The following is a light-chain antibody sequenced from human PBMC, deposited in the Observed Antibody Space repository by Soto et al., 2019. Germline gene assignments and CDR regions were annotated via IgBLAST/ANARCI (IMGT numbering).Light chain of an antibody. CDR1: QSASSSY. CDR2: GAS. J-gene: IGKJ1*01. V-gene: IGKV3-20*01. CDR3: QQYGSSSWT. Sequence: IVLTQSPGTLSLSPGERATLSCRASQSASSSYLAWYQQKPGQAPRLLIYGASSRATGIPDRFSGSGSGTDFTLTISRLEPEDFAVYYCQQYGSSSWTFGQGTKV.